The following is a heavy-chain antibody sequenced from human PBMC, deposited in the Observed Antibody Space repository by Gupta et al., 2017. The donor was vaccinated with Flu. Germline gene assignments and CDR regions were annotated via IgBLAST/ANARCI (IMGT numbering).Heavy chain of an antibody. CDR2: INHSGST. CDR3: ARGPLRLGELSLLEYYFDY. J-gene: IGHJ4*02. D-gene: IGHD3-16*02. V-gene: IGHV4-34*01. Sequence: QVQLQQWGAGLLKPSETLSLTCAVYGGSFSGYYWSWIRQPPGKGLEWIGEINHSGSTNYNPSLKSRVTISVDTSKNQFSLKLSSVTAADTAVYYCARGPLRLGELSLLEYYFDYWGQGTLVTVSS. CDR1: GGSFSGYY.